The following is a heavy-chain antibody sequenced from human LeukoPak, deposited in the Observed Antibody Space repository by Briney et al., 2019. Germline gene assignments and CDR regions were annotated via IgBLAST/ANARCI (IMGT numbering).Heavy chain of an antibody. Sequence: SETLSLTCAVYGGSFSVYYWSWIRQPPGKGLEWIGEINHSGSTKYNPSLKSRVTISVDTYKNQFSLKLSSVSAADAAVYYCERGRRYYYDSSGYHDYWGQGTLVTVSS. D-gene: IGHD3-22*01. J-gene: IGHJ4*02. CDR3: ERGRRYYYDSSGYHDY. V-gene: IGHV4-34*01. CDR1: GGSFSVYY. CDR2: INHSGST.